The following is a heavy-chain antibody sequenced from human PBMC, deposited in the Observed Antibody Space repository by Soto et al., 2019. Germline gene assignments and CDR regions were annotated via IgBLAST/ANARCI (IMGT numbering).Heavy chain of an antibody. CDR1: GFTFSSYS. CDR2: ISSSSSTI. Sequence: EVQLVESGGGLVQPGGSLRLSCAASGFTFSSYSMNWVRQAPGKGLEWLSYISSSSSTIYYADSVKGRFTISRDNAKNSLYLQRKRLRAEDTAVYYCAREGSSWYSLSWFVPWGQGTLVTVSS. D-gene: IGHD6-13*01. V-gene: IGHV3-48*01. J-gene: IGHJ5*02. CDR3: AREGSSWYSLSWFVP.